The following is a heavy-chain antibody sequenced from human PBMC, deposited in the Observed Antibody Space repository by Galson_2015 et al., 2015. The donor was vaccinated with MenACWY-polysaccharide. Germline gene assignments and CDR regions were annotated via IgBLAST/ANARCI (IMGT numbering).Heavy chain of an antibody. Sequence: SLRLSCEASGFTFTSYAMSWVRQAPGKGLEWVSAIRSSGTNTYYADSVKGRFTISRDNSKNTPYLQMNSLRAEDTAVYYCAKDSTDFWSVTGRFDHWGQGTLVTVSS. CDR2: IRSSGTNT. V-gene: IGHV3-23*01. D-gene: IGHD3-3*01. CDR1: GFTFTSYA. J-gene: IGHJ5*02. CDR3: AKDSTDFWSVTGRFDH.